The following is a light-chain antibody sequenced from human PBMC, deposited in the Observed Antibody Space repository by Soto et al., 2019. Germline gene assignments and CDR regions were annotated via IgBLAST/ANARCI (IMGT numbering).Light chain of an antibody. CDR1: QSMSDT. CDR2: DAS. V-gene: IGKV3-11*01. CDR3: QQRSNWPPWT. J-gene: IGKJ1*01. Sequence: EIVMTQSPVTLSGSPGGRATLSCGASQSMSDTLAWYQQKPGQAPRLLIYDASNRATGIPARFSGSGSGTDFTLTISSLEPEDFAVYYCQQRSNWPPWTFGHGTKVDIK.